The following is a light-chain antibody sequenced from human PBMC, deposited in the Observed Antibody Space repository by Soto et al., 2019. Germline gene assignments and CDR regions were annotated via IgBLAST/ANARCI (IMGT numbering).Light chain of an antibody. V-gene: IGKV4-1*01. CDR1: QSVLYSSNNNNY. Sequence: DIVMTPSQDSLAVSLGERATINCKSSQSVLYSSNNNNYLAWYQQKPGQPPKLLIYWASTRESGVPDRFSGSGSGTDFTLTISSLQAEDVAVYYCQQYYSTPTWTFGQGTKVDIK. CDR3: QQYYSTPTWT. CDR2: WAS. J-gene: IGKJ1*01.